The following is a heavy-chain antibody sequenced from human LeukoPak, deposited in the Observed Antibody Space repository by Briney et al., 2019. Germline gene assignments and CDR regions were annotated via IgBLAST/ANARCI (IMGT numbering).Heavy chain of an antibody. CDR2: IWYDGSNK. D-gene: IGHD3-9*01. Sequence: GGSLRLSCAASGLTFSSYGMHWVRQAPGKGLEWVAVIWYDGSNKYYADSVKGRFTISRDNSKNTLYLQMNSLRAEDTAVYYCAREGKYYDILTGYYGAPRPFDYWGQGTLVTVSS. V-gene: IGHV3-33*01. CDR1: GLTFSSYG. CDR3: AREGKYYDILTGYYGAPRPFDY. J-gene: IGHJ4*02.